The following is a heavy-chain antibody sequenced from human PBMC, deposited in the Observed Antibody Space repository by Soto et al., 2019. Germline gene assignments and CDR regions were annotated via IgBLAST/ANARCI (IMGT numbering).Heavy chain of an antibody. CDR3: AREGDYDFWRGYYPYNWFDP. Sequence: ASVKVSCKASGYTFTSYGISWVRQAPGQGLEWMGWISAYNGNTNYAQKLQGRVTITTDTSTSTAYMELRSLRSDDTAVYYCAREGDYDFWRGYYPYNWFDPWGQGTLGTVSS. CDR1: GYTFTSYG. CDR2: ISAYNGNT. J-gene: IGHJ5*02. V-gene: IGHV1-18*01. D-gene: IGHD3-3*01.